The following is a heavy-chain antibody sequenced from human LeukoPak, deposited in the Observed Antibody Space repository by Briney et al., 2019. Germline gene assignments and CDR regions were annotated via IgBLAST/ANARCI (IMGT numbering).Heavy chain of an antibody. V-gene: IGHV4-59*11. CDR2: IYYSGST. Sequence: SETLSLTCTVSGGSISSHYWSWIRQPPGKGLEWIGYIYYSGSTNYNPSLKSRVTISVDTSKNQFSLKLSSVTAADTAVYYCARGYSSGSYVHNWFDPWGQGTLVTVSS. CDR1: GGSISSHY. D-gene: IGHD1-26*01. CDR3: ARGYSSGSYVHNWFDP. J-gene: IGHJ5*02.